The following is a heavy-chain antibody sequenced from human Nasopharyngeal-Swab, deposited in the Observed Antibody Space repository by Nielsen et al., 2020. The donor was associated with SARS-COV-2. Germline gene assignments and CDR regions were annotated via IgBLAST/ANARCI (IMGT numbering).Heavy chain of an antibody. CDR3: ARLSGYSGYDERAFDY. J-gene: IGHJ4*02. D-gene: IGHD5-12*01. V-gene: IGHV4-39*01. CDR1: GGPISSSSYY. CDR2: IYYSGST. Sequence: SETLSLTCTVSGGPISSSSYYWGWIRQPPGKGLEWIGSIYYSGSTYYNPSLKSRVTISVDTSKNQFSLKLSSVTAADTAVYYCARLSGYSGYDERAFDYWGQGTLVTVSS.